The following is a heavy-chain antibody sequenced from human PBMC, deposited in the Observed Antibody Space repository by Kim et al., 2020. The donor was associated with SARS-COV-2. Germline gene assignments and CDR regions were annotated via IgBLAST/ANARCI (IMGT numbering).Heavy chain of an antibody. CDR3: ARRVPPFDP. D-gene: IGHD1-1*01. CDR1: GGSISSSSYY. Sequence: SETLSLTCTVSGGSISSSSYYWGWIRQPPGKGLEWIGSIYYSGSTYYNPSLKSRVTISVDTSKNQFSLKLSSVTAADTAVYYCARRVPPFDPWGQGTLVTVSS. CDR2: IYYSGST. J-gene: IGHJ5*02. V-gene: IGHV4-39*01.